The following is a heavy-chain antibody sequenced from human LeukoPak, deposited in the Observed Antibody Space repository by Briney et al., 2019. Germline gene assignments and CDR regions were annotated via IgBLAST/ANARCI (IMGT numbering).Heavy chain of an antibody. D-gene: IGHD4-17*01. Sequence: PSETLSLTCTVSGGSISSGDYYWSWIRQPPGKGLEWIGYIYYSGSTYYNPSLKSRVTISVDTSKNQFSLKLSSVTAADTAVYYCARDIPYGDYVPVPGDYWGQGTLVTVSS. J-gene: IGHJ4*02. CDR2: IYYSGST. CDR3: ARDIPYGDYVPVPGDY. V-gene: IGHV4-30-4*01. CDR1: GGSISSGDYY.